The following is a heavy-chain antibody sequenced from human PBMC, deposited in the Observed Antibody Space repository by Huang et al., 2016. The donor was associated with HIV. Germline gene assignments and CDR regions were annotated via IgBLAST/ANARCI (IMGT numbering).Heavy chain of an antibody. D-gene: IGHD6-19*01. V-gene: IGHV4-59*01. CDR2: IYYNGNT. CDR1: GGSISGYY. CDR3: ARAPGYSSGWWDY. J-gene: IGHJ4*02. Sequence: QVQLQESGPGLVKPSETLSLTCTVSGGSISGYYWSWLRQSPGKGLEWIGYIYYNGNTNYHPSLRSRVTISVDTAKNQFSLKVNFVTAADTAVYYGARAPGYSSGWWDYWGQGTLVTVSS.